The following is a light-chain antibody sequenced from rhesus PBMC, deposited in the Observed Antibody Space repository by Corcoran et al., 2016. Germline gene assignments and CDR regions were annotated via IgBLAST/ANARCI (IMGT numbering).Light chain of an antibody. V-gene: IGKV3-24*04. CDR2: GTS. Sequence: EIVMTQSPATLALSPGERATLSCRASQSVSSYLAWYQQKPGQAPRLLIYGTSRRATGIPDRFRGSGSGTEFTLTISSLEPEDVGVYFCLQSSNWPQYSCGQGTKVEIK. CDR1: QSVSSY. J-gene: IGKJ2*01. CDR3: LQSSNWPQYS.